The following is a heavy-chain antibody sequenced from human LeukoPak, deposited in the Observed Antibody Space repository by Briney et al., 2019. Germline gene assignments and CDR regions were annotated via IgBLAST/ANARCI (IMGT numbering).Heavy chain of an antibody. D-gene: IGHD2-2*01. CDR1: GFTFSSYE. CDR3: ARVGGYCSSTSCLNY. Sequence: GGSLRLSCAASGFTFSSYEMNWVRQAQGKGLEWVSYVSSSGSTIYYADSVKGRFTISRDNAKNSLYLQMNSLRAEDTAVYYCARVGGYCSSTSCLNYWGQGTLVTVSS. V-gene: IGHV3-48*03. J-gene: IGHJ4*02. CDR2: VSSSGSTI.